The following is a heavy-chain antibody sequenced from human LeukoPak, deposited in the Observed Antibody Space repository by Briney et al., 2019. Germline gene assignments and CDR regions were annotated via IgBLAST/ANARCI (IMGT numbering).Heavy chain of an antibody. Sequence: PGGSLRLSCAASGFTFSNYWMSWVRQAPGKGLEWVADIKQDGTQKYYMDSVEGRFTISRDNAKNSLYLQMNSLRVEDTAVYYCARGCGSDCSQAFDIWGQGTMVTVSS. CDR1: GFTFSNYW. CDR3: ARGCGSDCSQAFDI. D-gene: IGHD2-21*02. CDR2: IKQDGTQK. V-gene: IGHV3-7*05. J-gene: IGHJ3*02.